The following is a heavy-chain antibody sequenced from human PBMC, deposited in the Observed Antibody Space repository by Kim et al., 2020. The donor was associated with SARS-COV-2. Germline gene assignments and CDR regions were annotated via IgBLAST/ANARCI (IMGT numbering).Heavy chain of an antibody. V-gene: IGHV1-24*01. CDR3: ATNFGGY. D-gene: IGHD3-3*01. CDR2: EDGET. J-gene: IGHJ4*02. Sequence: EDGETIYAQKFQGRVTMTEDTSTDTAYMELSSLRSEDTAVYYCATNFGGYWGQGTLVTVSS.